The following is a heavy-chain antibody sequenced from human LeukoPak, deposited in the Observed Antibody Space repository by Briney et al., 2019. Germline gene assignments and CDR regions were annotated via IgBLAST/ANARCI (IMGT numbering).Heavy chain of an antibody. CDR3: ARGSSSGWYDY. Sequence: NPGGSLRLSCAASGFTFSSYSMNWVRQAPGKGLEWVSSISSSSSYIYYADSVKGRFTISRDNAKNSLYLQTNSLRAEDTAVYYCARGSSSGWYDYWGQGTLVTVSS. J-gene: IGHJ4*02. CDR2: ISSSSSYI. D-gene: IGHD6-19*01. CDR1: GFTFSSYS. V-gene: IGHV3-21*01.